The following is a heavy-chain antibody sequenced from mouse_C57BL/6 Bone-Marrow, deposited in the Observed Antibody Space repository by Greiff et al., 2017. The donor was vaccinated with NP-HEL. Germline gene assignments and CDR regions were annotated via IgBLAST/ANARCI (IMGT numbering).Heavy chain of an antibody. CDR3: ARIRGFNDYDEGFAY. V-gene: IGHV2-2*01. CDR2: IWSGGST. D-gene: IGHD2-4*01. CDR1: GFSLTSYG. J-gene: IGHJ3*01. Sequence: QVQLKESGPGLVQPSQSLSITCTVSGFSLTSYGVHWVRQSPGKGLEWLGVIWSGGSTDYNAAFISRLSISKDNSKSQVFFKMNSLQADDTAIYYGARIRGFNDYDEGFAYWGQGTLVTVSA.